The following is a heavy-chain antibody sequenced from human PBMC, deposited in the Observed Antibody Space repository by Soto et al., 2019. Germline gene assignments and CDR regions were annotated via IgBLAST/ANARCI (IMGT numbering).Heavy chain of an antibody. D-gene: IGHD6-13*01. CDR1: GGSISSYY. CDR3: AGHPIAAAGTVIDY. V-gene: IGHV4-59*08. J-gene: IGHJ4*02. Sequence: ETLSLTCTVSGGSISSYYWSWIRQPPGKGLEWIGYIYYSGSTNYNPSLKSRVTISVDTSKNQFSLKLSSVTAADTAVYYCAGHPIAAAGTVIDYWGQGTLVTVSS. CDR2: IYYSGST.